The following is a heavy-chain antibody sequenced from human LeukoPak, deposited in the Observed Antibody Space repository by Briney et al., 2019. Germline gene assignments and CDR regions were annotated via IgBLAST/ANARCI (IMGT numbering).Heavy chain of an antibody. D-gene: IGHD3-10*01. CDR3: ARGLGKLLWFGEPRYNWFDP. CDR2: INHSGST. V-gene: IGHV4-34*01. Sequence: SETLSLACADYGGSFSGYYWSWIRQPPGKGLEWIGEINHSGSTNYNPSLKSRVTISVDTSKNQFSLKLSSVTAADTAVYYCARGLGKLLWFGEPRYNWFDPWGQGTLVTVSS. J-gene: IGHJ5*02. CDR1: GGSFSGYY.